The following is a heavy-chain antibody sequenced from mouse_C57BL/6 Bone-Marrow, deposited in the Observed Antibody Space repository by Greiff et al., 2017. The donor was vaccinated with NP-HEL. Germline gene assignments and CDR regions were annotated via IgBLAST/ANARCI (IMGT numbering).Heavy chain of an antibody. Sequence: QVQLQQSGAELMKPGASVKLSCKATGYTFTGNWIEWVKQRPGHGLEWIGEILPGSGNTYYNERFKGTATFTADTSSNTAYMQLSSLTTEDSAIYYCARDYYGSSYFDYWGQGTTLTVSS. CDR2: ILPGSGNT. D-gene: IGHD1-1*01. J-gene: IGHJ2*01. CDR1: GYTFTGNW. V-gene: IGHV1-9*01. CDR3: ARDYYGSSYFDY.